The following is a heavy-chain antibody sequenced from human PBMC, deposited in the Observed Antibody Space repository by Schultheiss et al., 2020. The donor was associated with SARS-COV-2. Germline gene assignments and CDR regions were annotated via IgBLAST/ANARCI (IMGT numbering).Heavy chain of an antibody. CDR1: GFTFSNYG. CDR2: IGTAGDP. D-gene: IGHD2-2*01. CDR3: ARGGYCSSTSCSTSLNWFDP. Sequence: GGSLRLSCAASGFTFSNYGMHWVRQATGKGLEWVSAIGTAGDPYYPGSVKGRFTISRENAKNSLYLQMNSLRAEDTAVYYCARGGYCSSTSCSTSLNWFDPWGQGTLVTVSS. V-gene: IGHV3-13*05. J-gene: IGHJ5*02.